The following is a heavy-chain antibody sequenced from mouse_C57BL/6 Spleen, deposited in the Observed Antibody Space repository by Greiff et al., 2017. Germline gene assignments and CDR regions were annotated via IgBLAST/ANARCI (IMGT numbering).Heavy chain of an antibody. CDR3: ARLGYGSSSYAMDY. CDR1: GYTFTSYW. V-gene: IGHV1-69*01. Sequence: VQLQQPGTELVKPGASVKLSCKASGYTFTSYWMHWVKQRPGQGLEWIGEIDPSASYTNYNQKFKGKSTLTVDKSSSTAYMQLSSLTSEDSAVYYCARLGYGSSSYAMDYWGQGTSVTVSS. D-gene: IGHD1-1*01. CDR2: IDPSASYT. J-gene: IGHJ4*01.